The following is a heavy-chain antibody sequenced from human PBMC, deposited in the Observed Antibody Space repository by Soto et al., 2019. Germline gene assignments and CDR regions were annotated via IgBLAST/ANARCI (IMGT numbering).Heavy chain of an antibody. D-gene: IGHD6-13*01. V-gene: IGHV1-18*01. J-gene: IGHJ5*02. CDR1: GYTFTSYG. CDR3: ARGGPLGAVAAVGTAFWFDP. CDR2: ISAYNGNT. Sequence: QVQLVQSGAEVKKPGASVKVSCKASGYTFTSYGISWVRQAPGQGLEWMGWISAYNGNTNYAQKLQGRVTMTTDTSTSTVYMELRSLRSDVTAVYYCARGGPLGAVAAVGTAFWFDPWGQGTLVTVSS.